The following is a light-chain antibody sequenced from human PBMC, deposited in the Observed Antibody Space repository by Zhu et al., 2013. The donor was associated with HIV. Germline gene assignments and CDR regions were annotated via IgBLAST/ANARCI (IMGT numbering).Light chain of an antibody. V-gene: IGKV3-20*01. Sequence: DIVLTQSPGTLSLSPGERATLSCRASQSVTSSNLAWYQQKPGQAPRLLIYAASSRATGIPDRFSGSGSETDFTLTISRLEPEDFAVYYCQQYGNSPPYSFGQGTKLEIK. CDR3: QQYGNSPPYS. CDR2: AAS. CDR1: QSVTSSN. J-gene: IGKJ2*03.